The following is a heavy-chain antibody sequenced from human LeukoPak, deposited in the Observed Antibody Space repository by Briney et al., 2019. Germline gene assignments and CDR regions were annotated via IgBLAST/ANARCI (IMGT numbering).Heavy chain of an antibody. CDR1: GGTFSSYA. CDR3: AGEALGAARVLVPYDY. CDR2: IIPILGIA. J-gene: IGHJ4*02. Sequence: SVKVSCKASGGTFSSYAISWVRQAPGQGLEWMGRIIPILGIANYAQKFQGRVTITADKSTSTAYMELSSLRSEDTAVYYCAGEALGAARVLVPYDYWGQGTLVTVSS. V-gene: IGHV1-69*04. D-gene: IGHD6-6*01.